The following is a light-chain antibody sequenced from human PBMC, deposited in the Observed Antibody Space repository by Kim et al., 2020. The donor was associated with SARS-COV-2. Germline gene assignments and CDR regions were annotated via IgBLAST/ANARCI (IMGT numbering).Light chain of an antibody. J-gene: IGKJ4*01. CDR2: AAS. CDR3: QQYYSYPRT. CDR1: QGISSY. V-gene: IGKV1-8*01. Sequence: AIRMTQSPSSFSASTGDRVTITCRASQGISSYLAWYQQKPGKAPKLLIYAASTLQSGVPSRFSGSGSGTDFTLTISCLQSEDIATYYCQQYYSYPRTFGGGTKVDIK.